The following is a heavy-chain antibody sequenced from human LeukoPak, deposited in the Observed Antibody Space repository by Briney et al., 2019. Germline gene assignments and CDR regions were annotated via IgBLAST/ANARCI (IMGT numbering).Heavy chain of an antibody. CDR2: IFPIFGTA. Sequence: SVKVSCKASGGTFSSYAISWLGQAPGQGLDGMGGIFPIFGTANYAQKFQGRVTITTDESTSTAYMELSSLRSEDTAVYYCARSPFTLDSSGYVRDYWGQGTLVTVSS. D-gene: IGHD3-22*01. V-gene: IGHV1-69*05. J-gene: IGHJ4*02. CDR3: ARSPFTLDSSGYVRDY. CDR1: GGTFSSYA.